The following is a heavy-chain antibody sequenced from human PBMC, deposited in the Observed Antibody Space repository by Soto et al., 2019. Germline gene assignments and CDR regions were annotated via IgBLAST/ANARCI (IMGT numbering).Heavy chain of an antibody. D-gene: IGHD4-4*01. Sequence: VQLVESGGGVVKPGGSLRLSCEASGFTFSVYYLSWIRQAPGKGLEWVSYISSASGTIHYADSVKGRFTISRDNAKNSLYLQMNSLRAEDTAVYYCARITTTGGRFRWFDPWGQGTLVTVSS. V-gene: IGHV3-11*01. CDR2: ISSASGTI. J-gene: IGHJ5*02. CDR3: ARITTTGGRFRWFDP. CDR1: GFTFSVYY.